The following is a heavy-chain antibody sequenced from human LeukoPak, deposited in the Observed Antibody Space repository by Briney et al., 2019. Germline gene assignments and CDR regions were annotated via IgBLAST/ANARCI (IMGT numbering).Heavy chain of an antibody. CDR1: GFTFSTYA. CDR3: AIDAGDY. CDR2: IRTKAYGETT. V-gene: IGHV3-49*04. J-gene: IGHJ4*02. Sequence: GGSLRLSCAASGFTFSTYAMNWVRQAPGKGLHWVGFIRTKAYGETTEYAASVKGRFTISRDDSKNIAYLQMNSLKTEDTAVYYCAIDAGDYWGQGTLVTVSS.